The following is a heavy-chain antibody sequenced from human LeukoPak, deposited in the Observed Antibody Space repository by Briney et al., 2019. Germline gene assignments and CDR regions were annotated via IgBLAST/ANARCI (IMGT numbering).Heavy chain of an antibody. CDR2: INSDGSRT. Sequence: GRSLRLSCAASGFSFSRDWMHWVRQAPGKGLVWVSRINSDGSRTNYADSVKGRFTISRDNAKNTLYLQMNSLRVEDTAVYYCARDGAGGLLLDYWGQGTLVTVSS. V-gene: IGHV3-74*01. CDR3: ARDGAGGLLLDY. CDR1: GFSFSRDW. J-gene: IGHJ4*02. D-gene: IGHD3-22*01.